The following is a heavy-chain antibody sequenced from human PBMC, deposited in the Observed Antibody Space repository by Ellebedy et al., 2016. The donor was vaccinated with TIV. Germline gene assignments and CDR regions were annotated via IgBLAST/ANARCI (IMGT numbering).Heavy chain of an antibody. CDR1: GDSISSGGSY. J-gene: IGHJ5*01. V-gene: IGHV4-31*03. D-gene: IGHD2-15*01. CDR2: MDYSGSR. Sequence: MPSETLSLTCTVSGDSISSGGSYWGWFRQHPGTGLEWIGYMDYSGSRNHNPSLKSRVSISIDTSKNQFSLNLSSVTAADTAVYYCARPPKGFCSGVRCFGWFDPWGQGTLVTVSS. CDR3: ARPPKGFCSGVRCFGWFDP.